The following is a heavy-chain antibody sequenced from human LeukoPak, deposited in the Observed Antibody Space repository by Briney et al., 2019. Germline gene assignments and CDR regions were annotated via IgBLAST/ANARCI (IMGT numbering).Heavy chain of an antibody. CDR2: ISGGSVTI. J-gene: IGHJ4*02. Sequence: GGSLRLSCAASGFTFNTYSMNWVRQAPGRGLEWVSYISGGSVTIYYADSVKGRFSISRDNAMNSLYLQMNSLRAEDTAVYYCARERNAYYFDFWGQGTLVTVSS. CDR3: ARERNAYYFDF. V-gene: IGHV3-48*04. CDR1: GFTFNTYS. D-gene: IGHD3-3*01.